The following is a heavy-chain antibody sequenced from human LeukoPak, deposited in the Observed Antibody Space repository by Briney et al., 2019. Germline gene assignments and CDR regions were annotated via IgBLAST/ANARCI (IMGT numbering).Heavy chain of an antibody. J-gene: IGHJ4*02. Sequence: GGSLRLSCAASGFTFNAFGMNWVRQAPGKGLVWVSYIGTTSGAIYYADSVKGRFTISRDSAKNSLYLQMNSLRAEDTAVYYCARDQYDTWSRRGNFDSWGQGTLVIVSS. V-gene: IGHV3-48*01. CDR1: GFTFNAFG. CDR2: IGTTSGAI. D-gene: IGHD3-3*01. CDR3: ARDQYDTWSRRGNFDS.